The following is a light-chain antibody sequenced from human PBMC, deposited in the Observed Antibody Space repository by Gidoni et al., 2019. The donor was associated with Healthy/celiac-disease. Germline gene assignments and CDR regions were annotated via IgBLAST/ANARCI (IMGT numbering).Light chain of an antibody. CDR2: KAS. CDR1: QSISSW. J-gene: IGKJ2*01. Sequence: DRQMTQSPSTLSASVGDRVTITCRASQSISSWLAWYQQKPGKAPKLLIYKASSLERGVPTRFSGSGSGTEFTLTISSLQPDDFATYYCQQYNSYSTFGQGTKLEIK. V-gene: IGKV1-5*03. CDR3: QQYNSYST.